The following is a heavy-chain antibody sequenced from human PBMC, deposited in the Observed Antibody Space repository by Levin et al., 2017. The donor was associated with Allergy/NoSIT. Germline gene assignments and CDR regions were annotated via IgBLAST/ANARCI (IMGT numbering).Heavy chain of an antibody. CDR1: GFIFDVYA. J-gene: IGHJ3*02. CDR2: ISWDSGSI. V-gene: IGHV3-9*01. Sequence: SLKISCAASGFIFDVYALHWVRQAPGKGLEWVAGISWDSGSIVYADSVKGRFTVSRDNAKNSLYLQMNSLRVEDTALYYCAKDFDNGGKKGDAFDIWGQGTRVTVSS. CDR3: AKDFDNGGKKGDAFDI. D-gene: IGHD4-23*01.